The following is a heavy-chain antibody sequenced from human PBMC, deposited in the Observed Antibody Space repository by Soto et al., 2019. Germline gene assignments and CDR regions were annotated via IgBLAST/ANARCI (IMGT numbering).Heavy chain of an antibody. CDR3: AKASDYGRRQTAYDMDV. D-gene: IGHD4-17*01. V-gene: IGHV3-30*18. J-gene: IGHJ6*02. CDR1: GCNLSNHG. CDR2: ISYDGSNK. Sequence: GGPKRLRYGASGCNLSNHGIRRISKAKGKGLEWVAVISYDGSNKYYADSVKGRFTISRDNSKNTLYLQMNSLRAEDTAVYYCAKASDYGRRQTAYDMDVWVQGTTVTVSS.